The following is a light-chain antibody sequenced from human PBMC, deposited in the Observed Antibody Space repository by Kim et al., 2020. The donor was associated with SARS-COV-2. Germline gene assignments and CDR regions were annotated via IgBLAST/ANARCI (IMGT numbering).Light chain of an antibody. CDR3: MQRREFSYT. V-gene: IGKV2-40*01. CDR1: QSLLDSENGKTY. CDR2: MVS. Sequence: PASISCRSSQSLLDSENGKTYLDWYLQNPGQPLQVLIYMVSYRASGVPDRFSGSGSGTEFTLKISRVEAEDVGVYYCMQRREFSYTFGQGTKLEI. J-gene: IGKJ2*01.